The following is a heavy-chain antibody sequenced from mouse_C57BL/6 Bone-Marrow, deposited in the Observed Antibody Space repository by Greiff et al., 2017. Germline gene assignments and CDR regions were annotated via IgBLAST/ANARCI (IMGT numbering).Heavy chain of an antibody. CDR2: FHPYNDDT. D-gene: IGHD5-1*01. CDR3: ARSSTFFYYVDY. CDR1: GYTFTTYP. Sequence: VKLMESGAELVKPGASVKMSCKASGYTFTTYPIEWMKQNHGKSLEWIGNFHPYNDDTKYNEKFKGKATLTVEKASTTVYLELSRLTSDDSAVYYCARSSTFFYYVDYWGQGTTRTVSS. J-gene: IGHJ2*01. V-gene: IGHV1-47*01.